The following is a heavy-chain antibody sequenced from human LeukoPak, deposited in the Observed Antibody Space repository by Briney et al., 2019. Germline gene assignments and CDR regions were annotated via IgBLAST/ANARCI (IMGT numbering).Heavy chain of an antibody. J-gene: IGHJ4*02. Sequence: PGGSLRLSCAASGFTVSSNYMSWVRQAPGKGLEWVSVIYSGGSTYYADSVKGRFTISRDNSKNTLYLQMNSLRAEDTAVYYCAREDYGDYPTYYFDYWGQGTLVTVSS. V-gene: IGHV3-66*01. CDR1: GFTVSSNY. CDR2: IYSGGST. D-gene: IGHD4-17*01. CDR3: AREDYGDYPTYYFDY.